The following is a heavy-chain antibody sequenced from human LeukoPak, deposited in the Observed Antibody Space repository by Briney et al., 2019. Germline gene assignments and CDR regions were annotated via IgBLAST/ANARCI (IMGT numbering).Heavy chain of an antibody. CDR1: GFTFSSYA. D-gene: IGHD5-24*01. V-gene: IGHV3-23*01. CDR3: ARGGGWLQMGFFDY. Sequence: GGSLRLSCAASGFTFSSYAMSWVRQAPGKGLEWVSVISGSGGSTYYADSVKGRFTISRDNSKSTLYLQMNSLRANDPAVYYWARGGGWLQMGFFDYWGQGALVTVSS. J-gene: IGHJ4*02. CDR2: ISGSGGST.